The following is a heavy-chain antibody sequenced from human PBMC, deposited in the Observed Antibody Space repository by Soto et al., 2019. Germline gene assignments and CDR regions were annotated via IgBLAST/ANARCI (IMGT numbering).Heavy chain of an antibody. CDR1: GDSVSGNSAA. J-gene: IGHJ4*02. CDR2: TYYRSKWYN. Sequence: SQTLSLTCAISGDSVSGNSAAWNWIRQSPSRGLEWLGRTYYRSKWYNDYAVSVKSRITINPDTSKNQFSLQLNSVTPEDTAVYFCARTYYFDSSGSYRSDYFDYWGQGTLVTVSS. CDR3: ARTYYFDSSGSYRSDYFDY. D-gene: IGHD3-22*01. V-gene: IGHV6-1*01.